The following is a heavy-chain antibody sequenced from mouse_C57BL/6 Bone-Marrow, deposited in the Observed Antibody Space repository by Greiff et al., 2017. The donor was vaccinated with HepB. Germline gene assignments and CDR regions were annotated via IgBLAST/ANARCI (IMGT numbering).Heavy chain of an antibody. J-gene: IGHJ2*01. D-gene: IGHD1-1*01. CDR1: GYTFTSYD. CDR2: IYPRDGST. V-gene: IGHV1-85*01. CDR3: ARGIGSCYDDY. Sequence: QVQLKQSGPELVKPGASVKLSCKVSGYTFTSYDINWVKQRPGQGLEWIGWIYPRDGSTKYNEKFKGKATLTVDTSSSTAYMERHSLTSEDSAVYFCARGIGSCYDDYWGQGTTLTVSS.